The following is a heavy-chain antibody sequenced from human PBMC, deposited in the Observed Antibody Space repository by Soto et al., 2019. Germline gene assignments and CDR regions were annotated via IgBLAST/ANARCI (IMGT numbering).Heavy chain of an antibody. CDR1: GGSISSGGYS. CDR3: ARGPPFY. CDR2: IYHSGST. V-gene: IGHV4-30-2*01. Sequence: QLQLQESGSGLVKPSQTLSLTCAVSGGSISSGGYSWSWIRQPPGQGLEWIGYIYHSGSTYYHPSLKSRVAVSVDRHKTQFSLKLSAVNAADTDVYCCARGPPFYWGQGTLVTVSS. J-gene: IGHJ4*02.